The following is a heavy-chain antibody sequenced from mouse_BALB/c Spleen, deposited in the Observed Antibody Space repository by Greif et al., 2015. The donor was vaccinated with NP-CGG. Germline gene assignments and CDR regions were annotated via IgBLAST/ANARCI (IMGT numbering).Heavy chain of an antibody. Sequence: EVHLVESGGGLVTPGGSLKLSCAASGFTFSDYYMYWVRQTPEKWLEWVATISDGGSYTYYPDSVKGRFTISRDNAKNNLYLQMSSLKSEDTATYYCARDYIDYWGQGTTLTVAS. V-gene: IGHV5-4*02. J-gene: IGHJ2*01. D-gene: IGHD2-12*01. CDR3: ARDYIDY. CDR1: GFTFSDYY. CDR2: ISDGGSYT.